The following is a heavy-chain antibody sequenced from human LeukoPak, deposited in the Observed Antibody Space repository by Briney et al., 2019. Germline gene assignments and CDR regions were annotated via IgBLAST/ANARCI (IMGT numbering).Heavy chain of an antibody. CDR1: GFTFSSYG. J-gene: IGHJ4*02. CDR3: ARGRRYQLLYLDY. V-gene: IGHV3-30*03. CDR2: ISYDGSNK. D-gene: IGHD2-2*01. Sequence: PGGSLRLSCAASGFTFSSYGMHWVRQAPGKGLEWVAVISYDGSNKYYADSVKGRFTISRDNSKNTLYLQMNSLRAEDTAVYYCARGRRYQLLYLDYWGQGTLVTVSS.